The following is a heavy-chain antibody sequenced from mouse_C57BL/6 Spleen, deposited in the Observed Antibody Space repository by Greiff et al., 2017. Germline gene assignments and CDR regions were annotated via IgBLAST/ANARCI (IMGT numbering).Heavy chain of an antibody. CDR3: AREGITTDWYFDV. J-gene: IGHJ1*03. CDR2: INYDGSST. V-gene: IGHV5-16*01. Sequence: EVKLVESEGGLVQPGSSMKLSCTASGFTFSDYYMAWVRQVPEKGLEWVANINYDGSSTYYLDSLKSRFIISRDNAKNILYLQMSSLKSEDTATYYCAREGITTDWYFDVWGTGTTVTVSS. CDR1: GFTFSDYY. D-gene: IGHD2-4*01.